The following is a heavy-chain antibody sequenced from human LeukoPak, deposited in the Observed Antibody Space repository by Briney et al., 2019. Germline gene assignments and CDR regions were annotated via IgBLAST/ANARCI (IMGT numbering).Heavy chain of an antibody. J-gene: IGHJ4*02. D-gene: IGHD6-13*01. CDR1: GGSISSSSYY. V-gene: IGHV4-39*07. Sequence: PSETLSLTCTVSGGSISSSSYYWGWIRQPPGKGLEWIGSIYYSGSTYYNPSLKSRVSMSVDTSKNQFSLKLSSVTAADSALYYCARAAALDSWGQGTLVTVSS. CDR3: ARAAALDS. CDR2: IYYSGST.